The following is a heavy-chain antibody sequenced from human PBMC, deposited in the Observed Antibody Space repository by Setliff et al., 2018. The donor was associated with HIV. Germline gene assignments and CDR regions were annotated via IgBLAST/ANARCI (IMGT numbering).Heavy chain of an antibody. CDR2: IHPSGGST. V-gene: IGHV1-46*01. J-gene: IGHJ1*01. CDR3: ARVVVRGVTFIAEYFQH. Sequence: ASVKVSCKASGYTFTSYYIHWVRQAPGQGLEWMGVIHPSGGSTSYAQSFQGRVTMTTDTSTSTAYMELRSLRSDDTAVYYCARVVVRGVTFIAEYFQHWGQGTLVTVSS. D-gene: IGHD3-10*01. CDR1: GYTFTSYY.